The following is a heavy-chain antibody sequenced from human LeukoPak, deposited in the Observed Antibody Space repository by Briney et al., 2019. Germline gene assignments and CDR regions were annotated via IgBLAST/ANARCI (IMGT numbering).Heavy chain of an antibody. CDR3: ARGAAGNVRDFDY. Sequence: SETLSLTCAVSGGSFSGYYWSWIRQPPGKGLEWIGEINHSGSTNYNPSLKSRVTISVDTSKNQFSLKLSSVTAADTAVYYCARGAAGNVRDFDYWGQGTLVTVSS. D-gene: IGHD6-19*01. V-gene: IGHV4-34*01. CDR2: INHSGST. CDR1: GGSFSGYY. J-gene: IGHJ4*02.